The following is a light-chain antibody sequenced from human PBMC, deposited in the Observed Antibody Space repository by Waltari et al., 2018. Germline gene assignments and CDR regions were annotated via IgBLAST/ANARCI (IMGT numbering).Light chain of an antibody. CDR3: CSYAGSSRAV. J-gene: IGLJ2*01. V-gene: IGLV2-11*01. Sequence: QSALTQPRSVSGSPGQSVTISCTGTSSDVGGYNFVSWYQQRPGKAPQLMIYDVSQRPSWVPDRFSGSKSGNTASLTISGRQAEDEANYYCCSYAGSSRAVFGGGTKLTVL. CDR1: SSDVGGYNF. CDR2: DVS.